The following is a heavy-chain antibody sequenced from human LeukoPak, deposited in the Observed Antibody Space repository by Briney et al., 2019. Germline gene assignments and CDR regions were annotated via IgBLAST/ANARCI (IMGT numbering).Heavy chain of an antibody. V-gene: IGHV3-23*01. D-gene: IGHD3-3*02. CDR3: ATRNSIERVKGFDY. CDR2: ISGSGGST. CDR1: GFTFSSYA. Sequence: GGSLRLSCAASGFTFSSYAMSWVRQAPGKGLEWVSAISGSGGSTYYADSVKGRFTISRDNSKNTLYLQMNSLRAEDTAVYYCATRNSIERVKGFDYWGQGTLVTVSS. J-gene: IGHJ4*02.